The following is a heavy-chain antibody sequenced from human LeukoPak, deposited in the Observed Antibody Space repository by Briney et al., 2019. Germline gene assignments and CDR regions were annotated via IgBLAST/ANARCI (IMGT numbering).Heavy chain of an antibody. V-gene: IGHV3-21*01. J-gene: IGHJ4*02. CDR3: ATGVRGYNSALDY. CDR1: GFTFSNYY. Sequence: GGSLRLSCAASGFTFSNYYMNWVRQAPGKGLERVSSISSGSSYIYYADSLKGRFTISRDNAKNSLYLQTNSLRAEDTAVYYCATGVRGYNSALDYWGQGTLVTVSP. D-gene: IGHD6-19*01. CDR2: ISSGSSYI.